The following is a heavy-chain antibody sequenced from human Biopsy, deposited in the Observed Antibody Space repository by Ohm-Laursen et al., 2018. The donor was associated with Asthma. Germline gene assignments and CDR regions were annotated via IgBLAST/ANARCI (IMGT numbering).Heavy chain of an antibody. Sequence: SLRLSCSAAGFTFSNYGMHWVRQAPGKGLEWVAVISFDGSNKDFADSVKGRFTISRDNAKNSLYLQMNSLRAEDTAVYYCARDGPELPTELDYWGPGTLVTVSS. V-gene: IGHV3-30*03. J-gene: IGHJ4*02. D-gene: IGHD1-14*01. CDR2: ISFDGSNK. CDR3: ARDGPELPTELDY. CDR1: GFTFSNYG.